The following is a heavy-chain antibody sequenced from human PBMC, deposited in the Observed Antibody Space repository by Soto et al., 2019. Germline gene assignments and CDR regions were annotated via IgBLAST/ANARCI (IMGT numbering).Heavy chain of an antibody. Sequence: SVKVSCKASGGTFSSYAISWVRQAPGQGLEWMGGIIPIFGTANYAQKFQGRVTITADESTSTAYMELSSLRSEDTAVYYCARVGTPIAARPSYYYGMDVWGQGTTVTVS. CDR1: GGTFSSYA. CDR3: ARVGTPIAARPSYYYGMDV. CDR2: IIPIFGTA. J-gene: IGHJ6*02. D-gene: IGHD6-6*01. V-gene: IGHV1-69*13.